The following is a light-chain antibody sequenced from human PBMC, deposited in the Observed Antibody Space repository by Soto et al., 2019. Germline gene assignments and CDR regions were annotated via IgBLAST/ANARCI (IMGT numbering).Light chain of an antibody. J-gene: IGKJ5*01. CDR3: MQGLQSPPNT. CDR1: QSLLNSNGYNY. Sequence: DIVMTQSPLSLPVTPGEPASISCRSSQSLLNSNGYNYLDWYLQKPGQSPQLLIYLASNRASGVPDRFSGSGSVTDFKLKISRVEAEDVGVYYCMQGLQSPPNTFGQGTRLEIK. V-gene: IGKV2-28*01. CDR2: LAS.